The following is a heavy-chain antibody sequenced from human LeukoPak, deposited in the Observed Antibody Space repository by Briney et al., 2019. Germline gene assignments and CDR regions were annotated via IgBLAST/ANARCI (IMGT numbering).Heavy chain of an antibody. CDR2: IYYSGST. CDR1: GGSISSYY. CDR3: ARGGIAAAGTNWFDP. D-gene: IGHD6-13*01. Sequence: PSETLSLTCTVSGGSISSYYWSWIRQPPGKGLEWIGYIYYSGSTNYNPSLKGRVTISVDTSKNQFSLKLSSVTAADTAVYYCARGGIAAAGTNWFDPWGQGTLVTVSS. V-gene: IGHV4-59*01. J-gene: IGHJ5*02.